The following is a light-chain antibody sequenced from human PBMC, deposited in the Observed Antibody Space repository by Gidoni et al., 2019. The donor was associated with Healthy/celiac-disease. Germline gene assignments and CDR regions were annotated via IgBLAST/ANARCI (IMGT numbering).Light chain of an antibody. CDR1: QSISSW. J-gene: IGKJ2*01. Sequence: DIQMTQSPSTLSASVGDRVTITCRASQSISSWWAWYQQKPGKAPKLLIYDASSLESGVPSRFSGSGSGTEFTLTISSLQPDDFATYYCQQYNSDSYTVGQGTKLEIK. CDR3: QQYNSDSYT. CDR2: DAS. V-gene: IGKV1-5*01.